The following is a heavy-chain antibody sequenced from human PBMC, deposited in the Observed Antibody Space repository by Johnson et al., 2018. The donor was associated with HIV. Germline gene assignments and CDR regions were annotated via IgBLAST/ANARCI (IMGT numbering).Heavy chain of an antibody. V-gene: IGHV3-13*01. D-gene: IGHD3-10*01. CDR1: GFTVSNNY. CDR3: ARAGRWSGDTFDI. Sequence: VQLVESGGGLVQPGGSLRLSCVASGFTVSNNYMHWVRQATGKGLDWVSVIGTAGDTYYLGSVKGRFTISRENAKNSLYLQMNSLRAGDTAVYYCARAGRWSGDTFDIWGQGTMVTVSS. J-gene: IGHJ3*02. CDR2: IGTAGDT.